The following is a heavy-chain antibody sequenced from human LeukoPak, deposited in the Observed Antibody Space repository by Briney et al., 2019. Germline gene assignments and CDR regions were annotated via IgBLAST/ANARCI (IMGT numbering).Heavy chain of an antibody. Sequence: GGSLRLSCAASGFTFSNYWMHWVRQVPGKGLVWVSRINDDGSATFYADSVKGRFTISRDNAKNTLFLQMSSLRAEDTAVYYCAGRRGSGGYFDYWGQGALVTVSS. V-gene: IGHV3-74*01. J-gene: IGHJ4*02. D-gene: IGHD2-15*01. CDR1: GFTFSNYW. CDR3: AGRRGSGGYFDY. CDR2: INDDGSAT.